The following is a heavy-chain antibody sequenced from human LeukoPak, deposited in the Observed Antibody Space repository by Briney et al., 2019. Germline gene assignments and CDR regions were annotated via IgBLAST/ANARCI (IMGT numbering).Heavy chain of an antibody. J-gene: IGHJ5*02. D-gene: IGHD3-9*01. CDR3: ASQYYDILTGSYFPFDP. V-gene: IGHV3-30*04. CDR2: ISYGGRNK. CDR1: GFTFSSYA. Sequence: GGSLRLSCAASGFTFSSYAMHWVRQAPGKGLEWVAVISYGGRNKYYADSVKGRFTISGDNSKKTLYLQMNSLRAEDTALYCCASQYYDILTGSYFPFDPWGQGTLVTVSS.